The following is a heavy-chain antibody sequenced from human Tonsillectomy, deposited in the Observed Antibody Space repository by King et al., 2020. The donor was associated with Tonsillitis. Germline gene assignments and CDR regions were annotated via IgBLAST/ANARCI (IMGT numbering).Heavy chain of an antibody. Sequence: VQLQQWGAGLLKPSETLSLTCAVYGGSFSGYYWGWIRQPPGKGLEWIGEVSHSGSAKYNPSLKSRITISVDKSKNQFFLKVTSVTAADTAVYYCARVSHQNIPYGGQGTLVTVSS. CDR3: ARVSHQNIPY. CDR2: VSHSGSA. V-gene: IGHV4-34*01. CDR1: GGSFSGYY. J-gene: IGHJ1*01.